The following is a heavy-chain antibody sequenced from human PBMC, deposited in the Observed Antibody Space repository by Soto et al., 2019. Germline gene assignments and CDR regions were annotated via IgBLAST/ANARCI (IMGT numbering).Heavy chain of an antibody. J-gene: IGHJ6*02. V-gene: IGHV3-30*03. D-gene: IGHD3-9*01. CDR1: GFTFSNFG. Sequence: PGGSLRLSCAASGFTFSNFGMHWVRQAPDTGLDWVAAVTYDGTNKYYADSVKGRFTISRDNSKNTLYLQMNSLRAEDTAVYYCARDSIDILTGYYPYGMDVWGQGTTVTVSS. CDR2: VTYDGTNK. CDR3: ARDSIDILTGYYPYGMDV.